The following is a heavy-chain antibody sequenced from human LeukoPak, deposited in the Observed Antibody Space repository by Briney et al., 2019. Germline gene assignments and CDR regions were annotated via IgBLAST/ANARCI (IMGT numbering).Heavy chain of an antibody. CDR3: AVGFAGSWYVAFDI. D-gene: IGHD6-13*01. Sequence: ASVKVSCKASGYTFTGYYMHWVRQAPGQGLEWMGWINPNSGGTNYAQKFQGRVTMTRDTSISTAYMELSRLRSDDTAVYYCAVGFAGSWYVAFDIWGRGTMVTVSS. J-gene: IGHJ3*02. V-gene: IGHV1-2*02. CDR1: GYTFTGYY. CDR2: INPNSGGT.